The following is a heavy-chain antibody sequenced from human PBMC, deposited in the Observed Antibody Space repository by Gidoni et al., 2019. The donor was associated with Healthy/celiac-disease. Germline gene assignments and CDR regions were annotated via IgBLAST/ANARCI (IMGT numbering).Heavy chain of an antibody. D-gene: IGHD2-21*01. V-gene: IGHV1-69*01. J-gene: IGHJ4*02. CDR3: ARGGEYCGGDCYGFDY. CDR2: IIPIFGTA. Sequence: QVQLVQSGAEVKKPGSSVKVSCKASGGTFSSYAISWVRQAPGQGLEGMGGIIPIFGTANYAQKFQGRVTITADESTSTAYMELSSLRSEDTAVYYCARGGEYCGGDCYGFDYWGQGTLVTVSS. CDR1: GGTFSSYA.